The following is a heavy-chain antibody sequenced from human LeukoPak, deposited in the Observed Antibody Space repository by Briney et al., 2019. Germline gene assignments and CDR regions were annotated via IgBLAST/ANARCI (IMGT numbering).Heavy chain of an antibody. J-gene: IGHJ4*02. D-gene: IGHD5-24*01. CDR1: GLTFTDAW. V-gene: IGHV3-15*01. Sequence: GGSLRLSCAVSGLTFTDAWVSWVRQAPGKGLEWVARITASGTENYAAPVKARFTASRDDSKTTAYLQMKSLTTDDTAVYYCTTAPTRTWLPYFGYWGQGTVVTVSS. CDR3: TTAPTRTWLPYFGY. CDR2: ITASGTE.